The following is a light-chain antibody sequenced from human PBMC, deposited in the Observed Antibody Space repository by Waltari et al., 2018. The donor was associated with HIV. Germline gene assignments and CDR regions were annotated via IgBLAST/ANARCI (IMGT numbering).Light chain of an antibody. CDR3: MHGTNWPVT. CDR1: QTLVYSDGNTY. Sequence: DVVMTQSPRYLPVTLGQSASVTCRSSQTLVYSDGNTYLNWFQQRPGPSRRRLIYRASNRADVVPNRCSGSCAGTDSTMKISRLEAEDVGVYYCMHGTNWPVTFGHGTRVDIK. CDR2: RAS. J-gene: IGKJ3*01. V-gene: IGKV2-30*01.